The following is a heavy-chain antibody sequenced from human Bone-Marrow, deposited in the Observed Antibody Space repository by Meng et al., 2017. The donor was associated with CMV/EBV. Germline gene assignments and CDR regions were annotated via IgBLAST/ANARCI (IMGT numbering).Heavy chain of an antibody. V-gene: IGHV3-53*01. CDR1: GFTFSSYW. Sequence: GESLKISCAASGFTFSSYWMSWVRQAPGKGLEWVSIMFGDGRRFYADSVKGRFTVSGDDSKNTLDLQMNSLRAEDTAVYYCNSNHAAYWGQGTLVTVSS. CDR3: NSNHAAY. CDR2: MFGDGRR. D-gene: IGHD1-14*01. J-gene: IGHJ4*02.